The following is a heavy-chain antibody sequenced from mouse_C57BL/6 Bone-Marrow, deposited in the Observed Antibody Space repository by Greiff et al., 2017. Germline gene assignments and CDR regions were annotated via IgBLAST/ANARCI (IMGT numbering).Heavy chain of an antibody. CDR2: IYPRDGST. V-gene: IGHV1-85*01. J-gene: IGHJ1*03. D-gene: IGHD1-1*01. CDR3: ARDYGSSDWYFDV. Sequence: QVQLQQSGPELVKPGASVKLSCKASGYTFTSYDLNWVKQRPGQGLEWIGWIYPRDGSTKYNEKFKGKATLTVDTSSSTAYMELHSLTSEDSAVYFCARDYGSSDWYFDVWGTGTTVTVSS. CDR1: GYTFTSYD.